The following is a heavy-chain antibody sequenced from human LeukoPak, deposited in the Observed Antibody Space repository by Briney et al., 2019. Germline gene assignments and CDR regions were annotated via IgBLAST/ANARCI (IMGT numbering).Heavy chain of an antibody. CDR1: GFTFSSYS. D-gene: IGHD3-16*01. V-gene: IGHV3-69-1*01. Sequence: PGRSLRLSCAASGFTFSSYSMNWVRQAAAKGLEWVSYIGYGGNIYYADSVKGRFTISRDNAKNSLYLQMNSLRGEDTAFYYCTRDLGHSYAMDGWGQGTTVTVSS. CDR3: TRDLGHSYAMDG. CDR2: IGYGGNI. J-gene: IGHJ6*02.